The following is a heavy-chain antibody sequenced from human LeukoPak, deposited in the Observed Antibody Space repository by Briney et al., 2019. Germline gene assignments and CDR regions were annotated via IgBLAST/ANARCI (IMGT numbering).Heavy chain of an antibody. J-gene: IGHJ4*02. CDR2: IYYSRGT. V-gene: IGHV4-59*01. CDR3: ARDLNVAGSHFDY. CDR1: GGSFSGYY. D-gene: IGHD6-19*01. Sequence: PSETLSLTCAVYGGSFSGYYWSWIRQPPGRGLEWIGYIYYSRGTNYNPSLKSRVSISVDTSKNQFSLKLSSVTAADTAVYYCARDLNVAGSHFDYWGQGTLVTVSS.